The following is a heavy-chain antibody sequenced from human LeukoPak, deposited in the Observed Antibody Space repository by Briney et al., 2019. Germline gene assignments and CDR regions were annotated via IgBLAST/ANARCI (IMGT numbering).Heavy chain of an antibody. CDR2: INPNSGGT. Sequence: ASVKVSCKASGYTFTGYYMHWVRQAPGQGLEWMGWINPNSGGTNYAQKFQGWVTMTRDTSISTAYMELSRLRSDDTAVYYCARSIRYFDWLPPREGPYGMDVWGQGTTVTVSS. V-gene: IGHV1-2*04. CDR1: GYTFTGYY. J-gene: IGHJ6*02. CDR3: ARSIRYFDWLPPREGPYGMDV. D-gene: IGHD3-9*01.